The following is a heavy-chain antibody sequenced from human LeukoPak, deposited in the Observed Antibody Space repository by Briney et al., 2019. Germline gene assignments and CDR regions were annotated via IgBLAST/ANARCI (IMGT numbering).Heavy chain of an antibody. CDR3: ARSIRAGDYWKYYFDY. D-gene: IGHD4-17*01. CDR2: ISAYNGNT. CDR1: GYTFTSYG. J-gene: IGHJ4*02. Sequence: ASVKVSCKASGYTFTSYGISWVRQAPGQGLEWMGWISAYNGNTNYAQKLQGRVTMTTDTSTSTAYMELRSLRSDDTAVYYCARSIRAGDYWKYYFDYWGQGTLVTVPS. V-gene: IGHV1-18*01.